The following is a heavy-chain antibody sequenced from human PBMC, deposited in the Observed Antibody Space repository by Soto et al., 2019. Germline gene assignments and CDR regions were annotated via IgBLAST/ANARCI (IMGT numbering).Heavy chain of an antibody. J-gene: IGHJ4*02. CDR1: GYSFTSYW. CDR3: ACLRGRSSWYFRISGYFDY. CDR2: IYPGDSDT. D-gene: IGHD6-13*01. V-gene: IGHV5-51*01. Sequence: SGESLKISCKGSGYSFTSYWIGWVRQMPGKGLEWMGIIYPGDSDTRYSPSFQGQVTISADKSISTAYLQWSSLKASDTAMYYCACLRGRSSWYFRISGYFDYWGQGTLVTVSS.